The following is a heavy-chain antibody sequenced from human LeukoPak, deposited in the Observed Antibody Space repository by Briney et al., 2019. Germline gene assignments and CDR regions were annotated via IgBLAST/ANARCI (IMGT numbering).Heavy chain of an antibody. CDR2: ISGSGGST. V-gene: IGHV3-23*01. D-gene: IGHD2-2*01. Sequence: GGSLRLSCAASGFTFSSYAMSWVRQAPGKGLEWVSAISGSGGSTYYADSVKGRFTISRDNSKNTLYLQMNSLKAEDTAVYYCAKAYCNSTNCPEYFQHWGQGTLVTVSS. CDR1: GFTFSSYA. CDR3: AKAYCNSTNCPEYFQH. J-gene: IGHJ1*01.